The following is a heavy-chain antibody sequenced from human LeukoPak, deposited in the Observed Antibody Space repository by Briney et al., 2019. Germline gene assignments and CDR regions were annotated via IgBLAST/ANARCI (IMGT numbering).Heavy chain of an antibody. V-gene: IGHV4-59*12. D-gene: IGHD3-9*01. CDR1: GGSMNDYY. CDR2: IYYSGGT. Sequence: SETLSLTRTVSGGSMNDYYWSWFRQPPGKGLEWIGYIYYSGGTNSNPSLKSRVTISVDRSKNQFSLKLSSVTAADTAVYYCASQYYDILTGYSLFDYWGQGTLVTVSS. CDR3: ASQYYDILTGYSLFDY. J-gene: IGHJ4*02.